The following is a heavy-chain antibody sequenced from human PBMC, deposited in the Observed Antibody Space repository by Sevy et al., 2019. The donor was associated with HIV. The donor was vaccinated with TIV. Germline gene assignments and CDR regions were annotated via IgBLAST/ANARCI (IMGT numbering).Heavy chain of an antibody. J-gene: IGHJ4*02. CDR1: GFTFRTHA. CDR3: ARDQGEYSYDPGGY. D-gene: IGHD5-18*01. V-gene: IGHV3-30-3*01. CDR2: ISYDGNLK. Sequence: GGSLRLSCVASGFTFRTHALHWVRQAPGKGLEWLAVISYDGNLKYHADSVKGRFTISRDNSKSTLYLQMSSLRPEDTGLYSCARDQGEYSYDPGGYWGQGTLVTVSS.